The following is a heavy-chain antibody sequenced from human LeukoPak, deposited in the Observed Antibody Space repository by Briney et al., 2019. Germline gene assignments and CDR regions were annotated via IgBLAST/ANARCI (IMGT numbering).Heavy chain of an antibody. Sequence: GGSLRLSCAASGFTFSSYAMSWVRQAPGKGLEWVSAISGSGGSTYYADSVKGRFTISRDNAKNTLLLQMNSLRAEDTAVYFCAGGLTNSYSYTAGYWGQGTLVTVSS. J-gene: IGHJ4*02. D-gene: IGHD3-16*01. CDR2: ISGSGGST. CDR1: GFTFSSYA. V-gene: IGHV3-23*01. CDR3: AGGLTNSYSYTAGY.